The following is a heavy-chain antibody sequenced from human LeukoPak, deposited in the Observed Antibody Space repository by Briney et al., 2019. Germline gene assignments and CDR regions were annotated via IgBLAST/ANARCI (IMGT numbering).Heavy chain of an antibody. J-gene: IGHJ5*02. Sequence: SETLSLTCTVSVYSISSGYYWGWIRQPPGKGLEWIGSIYHTGSTYYNPSLKSRVTISVDTSKNQFSLKLNSVTAADTAVYYCARVSRALGVDNWFDPWGQGTLVTVSS. CDR2: IYHTGST. D-gene: IGHD1-26*01. CDR3: ARVSRALGVDNWFDP. V-gene: IGHV4-38-2*02. CDR1: VYSISSGYY.